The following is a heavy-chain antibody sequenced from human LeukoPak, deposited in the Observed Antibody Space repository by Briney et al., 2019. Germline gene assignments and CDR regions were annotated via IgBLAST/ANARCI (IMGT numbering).Heavy chain of an antibody. CDR2: ISAYNGNT. D-gene: IGHD2-2*01. CDR1: GYTFTSYG. V-gene: IGHV1-18*01. Sequence: ASVKVSCKASGYTFTSYGISWVRQAPGQGLEWMGWISAYNGNTNYAQKLQGRVTMTTDTSTSTAYMELRSLRSDDTAVYYCARDGGGVPCSSTSCIEVNWFDPWGQGTLVTVSS. J-gene: IGHJ5*02. CDR3: ARDGGGVPCSSTSCIEVNWFDP.